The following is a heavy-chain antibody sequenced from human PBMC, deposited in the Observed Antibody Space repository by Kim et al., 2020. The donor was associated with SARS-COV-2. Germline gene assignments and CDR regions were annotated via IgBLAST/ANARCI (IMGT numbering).Heavy chain of an antibody. CDR2: ISTSSSYI. D-gene: IGHD1-26*01. J-gene: IGHJ4*02. CDR3: ARITGSGSY. V-gene: IGHV3-21*01. Sequence: GGSLRLSCAASGFTFNSYNMNWVRQAPGKGLEWVSSISTSSSYIHYADSVKGRFTISRDNAKNSLYLQMNSLRVDDTAVYYCARITGSGSYWGQGTLVTVAS. CDR1: GFTFNSYN.